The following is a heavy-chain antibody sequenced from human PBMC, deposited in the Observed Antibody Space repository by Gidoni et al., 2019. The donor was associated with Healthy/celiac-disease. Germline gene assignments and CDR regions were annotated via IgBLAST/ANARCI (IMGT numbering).Heavy chain of an antibody. J-gene: IGHJ6*02. V-gene: IGHV3-13*01. D-gene: IGHD2-2*01. CDR1: GFTFSSYD. CDR3: ARQERIRYCSSTSCYSVYYGMDV. Sequence: EVQLVESGGGLVQPGGSLRLSCAASGFTFSSYDMHWVRQATGKGLEWVSAIGTAGDTYYPGSVKGRFTISRENAKNSLYLQMNSLRAGDTAVYYCARQERIRYCSSTSCYSVYYGMDVWGQGTTVTVSS. CDR2: IGTAGDT.